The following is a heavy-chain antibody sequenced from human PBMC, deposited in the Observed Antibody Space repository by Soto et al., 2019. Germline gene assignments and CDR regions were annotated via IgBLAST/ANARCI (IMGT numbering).Heavy chain of an antibody. V-gene: IGHV4-31*03. CDR3: ARVDYDILIVDKNWFDP. CDR1: GGSISSGGYY. CDR2: IYYSGST. Sequence: PSETLSLTCTVSGGSISSGGYYWSWIRQHPGKGLEWIGYIYYSGSTYYNPSLKSRVTISVDTSKNQFSLKLSSVTAADTAVYYCARVDYDILIVDKNWFDPWGQGTLVTVSS. J-gene: IGHJ5*02. D-gene: IGHD3-9*01.